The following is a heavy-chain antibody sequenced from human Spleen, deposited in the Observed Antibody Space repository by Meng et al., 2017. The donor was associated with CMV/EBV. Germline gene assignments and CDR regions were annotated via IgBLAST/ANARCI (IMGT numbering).Heavy chain of an antibody. CDR1: GFKFDDYS. V-gene: IGHV3-9*01. CDR2: ISWNGDNI. CDR3: ARDKNNFGRKLFGMDV. Sequence: SLKISCAAFGFKFDDYSMHWVRQAPGKGLEWVSGISWNGDNIGYADSVKGRFTISRDNAQNSLSLQMNSLRVEDSAFYYCARDKNNFGRKLFGMDVWGQGTTVTVSS. J-gene: IGHJ6*02. D-gene: IGHD1-20*01.